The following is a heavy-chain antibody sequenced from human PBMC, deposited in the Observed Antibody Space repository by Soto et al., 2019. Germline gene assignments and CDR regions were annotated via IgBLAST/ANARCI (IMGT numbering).Heavy chain of an antibody. V-gene: IGHV3-74*01. CDR2: INIDVTIS. CDR3: ARLSADNSELSYYGMDE. Sequence: PVVSLRLSCSSSVFTFYTCLINLFLQAPVNWPEWLSGINIDVTISSYADSVKCRFTISRDNDRNTLSLQMNSLRADDTAVYYCARLSADNSELSYYGMDEWGKGNTVTVS. CDR1: VFTFYTCL. J-gene: IGHJ6*04. D-gene: IGHD1-20*01.